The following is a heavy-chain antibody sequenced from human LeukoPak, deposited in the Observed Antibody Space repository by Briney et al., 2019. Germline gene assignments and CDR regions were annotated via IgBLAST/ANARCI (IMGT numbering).Heavy chain of an antibody. V-gene: IGHV3-21*01. CDR1: GFTFSSYS. D-gene: IGHD6-13*01. CDR3: ARAPGIAAAIDI. J-gene: IGHJ3*02. Sequence: PGGSLRLSCAASGFTFSSYSMNWVRQAPGKGLEWVSSISSSSSYIYYADSVKGRFTISRDNAKNSLYLQMNSLRAEDTAVYYCARAPGIAAAIDIWGQGTMVTVYS. CDR2: ISSSSSYI.